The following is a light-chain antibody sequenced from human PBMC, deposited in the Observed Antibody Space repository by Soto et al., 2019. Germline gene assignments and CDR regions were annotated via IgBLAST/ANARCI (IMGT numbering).Light chain of an antibody. CDR2: DAV. V-gene: IGKV3D-20*02. CDR3: QQRSNWLT. J-gene: IGKJ4*01. CDR1: QSISSSF. Sequence: EFVLTQSPGKLSLSPGERATLSCRASQSISSSFLAWYQQKPGQAPRLLIYDAVIRATGIPARFSGSGSGTDFTLTISSLEPEDFAIYYCQQRSNWLTFGGGTRVEIK.